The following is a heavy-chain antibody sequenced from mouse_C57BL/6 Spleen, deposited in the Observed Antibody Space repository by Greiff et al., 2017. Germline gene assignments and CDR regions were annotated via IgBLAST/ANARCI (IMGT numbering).Heavy chain of an antibody. J-gene: IGHJ3*01. CDR2: INPNNGGT. Sequence: EVQLQQSGPELVKPGASVKISCKASGYTFTDYYMNWVKQSHGKSLEWIGDINPNNGGTSYNQKFKGKATLTVDKSSSTAYMELRSLTSEDSAVYYCARGRDRLRHWGQGTLVTVSA. V-gene: IGHV1-26*01. CDR1: GYTFTDYY. D-gene: IGHD2-12*01. CDR3: ARGRDRLRH.